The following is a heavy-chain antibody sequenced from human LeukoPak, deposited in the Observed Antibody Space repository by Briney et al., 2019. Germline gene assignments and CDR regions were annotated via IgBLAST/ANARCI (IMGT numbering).Heavy chain of an antibody. CDR2: LYSGGYI. V-gene: IGHV3-53*01. CDR3: ARQVRGDGRGGFDP. J-gene: IGHJ5*02. CDR1: GLTVSNSY. D-gene: IGHD2-21*02. Sequence: GGSLRLSCAASGLTVSNSYMSWLRQAPRKGLEWVSVLYSGGYISYADSVKGRFTLSRDESKNTLYLQMASLRAEDTAVYYCARQVRGDGRGGFDPWGPGTLVTVSS.